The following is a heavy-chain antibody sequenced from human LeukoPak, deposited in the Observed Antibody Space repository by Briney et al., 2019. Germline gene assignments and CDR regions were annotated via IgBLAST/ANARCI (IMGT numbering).Heavy chain of an antibody. CDR2: ISSSSSYI. J-gene: IGHJ6*03. Sequence: PGGSLRLSCAASGFTFSSYSMNWVRQAPGKGLEWVSSISSSSSYIYYADSVKGRFTISRDNAKNSLYLQMNSLRAEDTAVYYCARIAGCSYGSCVQHYYYYMDVWGKGTTVTVSS. CDR1: GFTFSSYS. V-gene: IGHV3-21*01. CDR3: ARIAGCSYGSCVQHYYYYMDV. D-gene: IGHD5-18*01.